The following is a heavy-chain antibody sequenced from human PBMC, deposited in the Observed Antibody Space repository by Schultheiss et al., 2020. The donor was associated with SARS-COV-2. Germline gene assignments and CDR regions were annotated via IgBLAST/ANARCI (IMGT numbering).Heavy chain of an antibody. J-gene: IGHJ6*02. CDR3: ARDQWLVLFEYYYGMDV. D-gene: IGHD6-19*01. Sequence: GGSLRLSCAASGFTFSSYGMHWVRQAPGKGLEWVANIKQDGSEKYYVDSVKGRFTISRDNAKNSLYLQMNSLRAEDTAVYYCARDQWLVLFEYYYGMDVWGQGTTVTVSS. CDR2: IKQDGSEK. CDR1: GFTFSSYG. V-gene: IGHV3-7*01.